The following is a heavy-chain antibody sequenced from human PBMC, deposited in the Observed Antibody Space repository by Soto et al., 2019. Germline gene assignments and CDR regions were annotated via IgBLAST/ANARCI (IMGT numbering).Heavy chain of an antibody. Sequence: EVQLVESGGGLVQPGGSLRLSCAASGFTFRNNVMNWVRQAPGRGLQWVSGITDNGGSTYYADSVKGRCTISRDNSKNTLYLQMNSLRAEDTAVYYCAKEVYGAARGDMDVWGQGTTVTVYS. V-gene: IGHV3-23*04. J-gene: IGHJ6*02. D-gene: IGHD3-10*01. CDR2: ITDNGGST. CDR1: GFTFRNNV. CDR3: AKEVYGAARGDMDV.